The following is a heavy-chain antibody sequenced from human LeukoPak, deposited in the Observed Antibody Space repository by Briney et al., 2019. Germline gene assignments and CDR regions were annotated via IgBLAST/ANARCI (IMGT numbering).Heavy chain of an antibody. Sequence: SETLSLTCDVSGVSFSTYYWSWIRQSPEKGLEWIGEVNHSGYTNLNPSLKSRVTISVDTSKNQFSLKLSSVTAAGTAVYYCARQLCGSDYWGQGTLVTVSS. CDR1: GVSFSTYY. CDR2: VNHSGYT. V-gene: IGHV4-34*01. CDR3: ARQLCGSDY. D-gene: IGHD2-2*01. J-gene: IGHJ4*02.